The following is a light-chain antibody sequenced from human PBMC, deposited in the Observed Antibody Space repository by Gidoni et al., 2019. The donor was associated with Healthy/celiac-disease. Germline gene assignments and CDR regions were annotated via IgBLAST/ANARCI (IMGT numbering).Light chain of an antibody. Sequence: ELDMSQSQATLSVSPGERATLPCRASQSVSSNLAWYPQKPGQAPRLLIYGASTRATGIPARFSGSGSGTEFTLTNSSLQSEDFAVYYCQQYNNWPPGVTFGQGTRLEIK. J-gene: IGKJ5*01. CDR3: QQYNNWPPGVT. V-gene: IGKV3-15*01. CDR1: QSVSSN. CDR2: GAS.